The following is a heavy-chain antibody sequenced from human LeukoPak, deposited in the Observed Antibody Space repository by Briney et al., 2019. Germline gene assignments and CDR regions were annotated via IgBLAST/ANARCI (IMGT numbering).Heavy chain of an antibody. J-gene: IGHJ3*02. Sequence: SEALSLTCTVSGGSISSYYWSWIRQPPGKGLEWIGYIYYSGSTNYNPSLKSRVTISVDTSKNQFSLKLSSVTAADTAVYYCARHTWAAADTGAFDIWGQGTMVTVSS. V-gene: IGHV4-59*08. CDR2: IYYSGST. D-gene: IGHD6-13*01. CDR3: ARHTWAAADTGAFDI. CDR1: GGSISSYY.